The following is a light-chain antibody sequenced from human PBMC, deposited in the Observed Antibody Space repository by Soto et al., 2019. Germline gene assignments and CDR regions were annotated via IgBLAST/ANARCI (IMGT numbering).Light chain of an antibody. V-gene: IGLV2-14*01. J-gene: IGLJ1*01. CDR1: SSDVGAYNH. CDR3: CSFTTSSTLV. Sequence: QSVLTQPPSASGSPGQSVTISCTGTSSDVGAYNHVSWYQQNPGKAPQLIIYEVSNRPSGLSNRFSASKSGNAASLTISGLQAEDEADYFCCSFTTSSTLVFGTGTKLTVL. CDR2: EVS.